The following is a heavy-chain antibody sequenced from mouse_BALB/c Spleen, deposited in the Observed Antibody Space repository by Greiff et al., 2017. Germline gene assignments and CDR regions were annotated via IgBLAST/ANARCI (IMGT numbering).Heavy chain of an antibody. D-gene: IGHD2-4*01. J-gene: IGHJ4*01. CDR1: GFTFSNYW. V-gene: IGHV6-6*02. CDR2: IRLKSNNYAT. Sequence: EVMLVESGGGLVQPGGSMKLSCVASGFTFSNYWMNWVRQSPEKGLEWVAEIRLKSNNYATHYAESVKGRFTISRDDSKSSVYLQMNNLRAEDTGIYYCTRMITTDGRYWGQGTSVTVSS. CDR3: TRMITTDGRY.